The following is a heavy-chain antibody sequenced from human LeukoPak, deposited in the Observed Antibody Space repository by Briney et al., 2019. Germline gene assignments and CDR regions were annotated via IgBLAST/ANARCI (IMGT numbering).Heavy chain of an antibody. D-gene: IGHD3-22*01. V-gene: IGHV3-23*01. J-gene: IGHJ1*01. CDR1: GFTFSSYA. CDR3: VCYDNAAEYFHY. Sequence: RGSLRLSCAASGFTFSSYAMSWVRQAPGKGLEWVSSITTSGGSTSYADSVRGRFTISRDNSKNTLYLQMNSLRAEDTALYYCVCYDNAAEYFHYWGQGTLVTVSS. CDR2: ITTSGGST.